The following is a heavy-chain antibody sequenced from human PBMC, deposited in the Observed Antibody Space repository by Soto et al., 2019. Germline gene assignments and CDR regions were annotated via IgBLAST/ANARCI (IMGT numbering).Heavy chain of an antibody. D-gene: IGHD6-6*01. Sequence: PGGSLRLSCAASGFTFSSYSMNWVRQAPGKGLEWVSSISSSSSYIYYADSVKGRFTISRDNAKNSLYLQMNSLRAEDTAVYYCARVFFSEVWLSIAARPAPPDGMDVWGQGTTVTVSS. J-gene: IGHJ6*02. CDR3: ARVFFSEVWLSIAARPAPPDGMDV. CDR1: GFTFSSYS. V-gene: IGHV3-21*01. CDR2: ISSSSSYI.